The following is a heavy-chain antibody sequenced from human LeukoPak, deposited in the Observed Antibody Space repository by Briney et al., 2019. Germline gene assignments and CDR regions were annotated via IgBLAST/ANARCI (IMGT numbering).Heavy chain of an antibody. J-gene: IGHJ4*02. CDR1: GYTFTGYY. D-gene: IGHD6-19*01. CDR2: INPNSGGT. Sequence: ASVKVSCKASGYTFTGYYMHWVRQAPGQGLEWMGWINPNSGGTNYAQKFQGRVTMTRDTSISTAYMELSRLRSDDTAVYYCARDAKLAVAGTVYWGPGTLVTVSS. CDR3: ARDAKLAVAGTVY. V-gene: IGHV1-2*02.